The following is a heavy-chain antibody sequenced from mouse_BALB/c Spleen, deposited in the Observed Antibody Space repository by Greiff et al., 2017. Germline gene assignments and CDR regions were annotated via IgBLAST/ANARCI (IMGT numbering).Heavy chain of an antibody. J-gene: IGHJ2*01. Sequence: EVMLVESGGGLVQPGGSRKLSCAASGFTFSSYTMSWVRQTPEKRLEWVAYISNGGGSTYYPDTVKGRFTISRDNAKNTLYLQMSSLKSEDTAMYYCARHYYGFFDYWGQGTTLTVSS. CDR1: GFTFSSYT. CDR3: ARHYYGFFDY. CDR2: ISNGGGST. V-gene: IGHV5-12-2*01. D-gene: IGHD1-2*01.